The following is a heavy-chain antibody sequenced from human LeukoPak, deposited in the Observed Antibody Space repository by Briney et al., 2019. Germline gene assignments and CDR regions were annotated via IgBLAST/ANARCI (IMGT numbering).Heavy chain of an antibody. V-gene: IGHV3-48*01. J-gene: IGHJ4*02. CDR1: GFTFNTFG. CDR3: ARVRSLYLGDFDD. D-gene: IGHD2-21*01. CDR2: ISSVANTM. Sequence: PGGSLRLPCAASGFTFNTFGMNWVRQAPGKGLEWLAYISSVANTMYYADSVKGRFTISRDNAKYSLYLQMNSLRAEDTAVYYCARVRSLYLGDFDDWGQGTQVTVSS.